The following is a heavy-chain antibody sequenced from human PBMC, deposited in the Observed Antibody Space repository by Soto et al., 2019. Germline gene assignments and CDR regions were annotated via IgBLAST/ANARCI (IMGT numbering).Heavy chain of an antibody. J-gene: IGHJ4*02. Sequence: GGSLRLSCAASGFTFSSYSMSWVRQAPGKGLEWVSGFRTGGDDGTTYYADSVKGRFTISRDNSKNTLFLQMNSLRAEDTAIYYCAKKVNSGPGSQYFDYWGQGTLVTV. V-gene: IGHV3-23*01. D-gene: IGHD3-10*01. CDR2: FRTGGDDGTT. CDR3: AKKVNSGPGSQYFDY. CDR1: GFTFSSYS.